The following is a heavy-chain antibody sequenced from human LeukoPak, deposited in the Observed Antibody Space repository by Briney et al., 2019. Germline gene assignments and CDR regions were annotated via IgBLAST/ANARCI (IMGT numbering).Heavy chain of an antibody. Sequence: PGGSLRLSCAASGFTFSSYNMNWVRQAPGKGLEWVSSISSSSNYIYYADSMKGRFTISRDNVKNSLYLRMNSLTAEDTAVYYCVRGLGYCSSTTCYWGAFDIWGQGTMVTVSS. CDR1: GFTFSSYN. CDR3: VRGLGYCSSTTCYWGAFDI. D-gene: IGHD2-2*01. V-gene: IGHV3-21*01. CDR2: ISSSSNYI. J-gene: IGHJ3*02.